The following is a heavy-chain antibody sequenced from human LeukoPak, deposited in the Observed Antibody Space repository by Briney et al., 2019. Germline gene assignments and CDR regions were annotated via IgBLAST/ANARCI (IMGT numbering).Heavy chain of an antibody. D-gene: IGHD3-10*01. Sequence: GASVTVSCKASGGTFSSYAISWVRQAPGQGLEWMGRIIPILGIANYAQKFQGRVTITADKSTSTVYMELSSLRSEDTAVYYCATGSPSPNYYYGMDVWGQGTTVTVSS. CDR2: IIPILGIA. CDR3: ATGSPSPNYYYGMDV. J-gene: IGHJ6*02. CDR1: GGTFSSYA. V-gene: IGHV1-69*04.